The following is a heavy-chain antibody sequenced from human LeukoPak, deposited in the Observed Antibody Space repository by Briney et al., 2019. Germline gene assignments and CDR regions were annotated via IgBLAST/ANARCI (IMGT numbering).Heavy chain of an antibody. Sequence: GRSLRLSCAASGFTFSSYVMHWVRQAPGKGLEWVAIISYDGSNEYYADSVKGRFTISRDNAKNTLYLQMNSLRAEDTAVYYCARDSSTSYYYMDVWGKGTTVTVSS. CDR2: ISYDGSNE. V-gene: IGHV3-30*04. CDR3: ARDSSTSYYYMDV. CDR1: GFTFSSYV. J-gene: IGHJ6*03. D-gene: IGHD6-13*01.